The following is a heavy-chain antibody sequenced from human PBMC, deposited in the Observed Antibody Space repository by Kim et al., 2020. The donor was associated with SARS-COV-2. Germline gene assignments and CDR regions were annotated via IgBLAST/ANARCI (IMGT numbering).Heavy chain of an antibody. CDR2: IYYSGST. CDR1: GGSISSSSYY. J-gene: IGHJ4*02. V-gene: IGHV4-39*01. Sequence: SETLSLTCTVSGGSISSSSYYWGWIRQPPGKGLEWIGSIYYSGSTYYNPSLKSRVTISVDTSKNQFSLKLSSVTAADTAVYYCARQRYSSSWHYWGQGTLGNVSA. D-gene: IGHD6-13*01. CDR3: ARQRYSSSWHY.